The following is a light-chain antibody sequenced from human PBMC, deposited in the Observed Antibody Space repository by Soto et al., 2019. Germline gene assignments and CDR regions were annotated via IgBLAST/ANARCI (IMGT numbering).Light chain of an antibody. CDR3: QQYDKSPFT. CDR2: GAS. V-gene: IGKV3-20*01. CDR1: QSVTTR. Sequence: IVLTQSPGTLSLSPGERVTLSCRASQSVTTRLAWYQHKPGQAPTLLMSGASNRASGVPVRFSGSGSGTDFTLTITRLEPEDFALYYCQQYDKSPFTFGQGTKLEMK. J-gene: IGKJ2*01.